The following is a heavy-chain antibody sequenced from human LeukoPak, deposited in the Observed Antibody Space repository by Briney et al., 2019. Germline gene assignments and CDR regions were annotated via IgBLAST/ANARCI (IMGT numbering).Heavy chain of an antibody. CDR2: IKQDGSEK. V-gene: IGHV3-7*01. CDR1: GFTFSSYW. J-gene: IGHJ4*02. D-gene: IGHD3-10*01. CDR3: ARGIRGVIPYYFDY. Sequence: GGSLRLSCAASGFTFSSYWMSWVRQAPGKGLEWVANIKQDGSEKYYVDSVKGRFTISRDNAKNSLYLQMNSLRAEDTAVYHCARGIRGVIPYYFDYWGQGTLVTVSS.